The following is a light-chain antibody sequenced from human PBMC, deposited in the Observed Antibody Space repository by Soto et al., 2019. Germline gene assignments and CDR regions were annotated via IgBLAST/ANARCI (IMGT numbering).Light chain of an antibody. V-gene: IGLV2-14*01. CDR3: SSYTSSSTLVV. CDR1: SSDVGGYNY. CDR2: EVS. J-gene: IGLJ2*01. Sequence: QSALTQPASVSGSPGQSITISCTGTSSDVGGYNYVSWYQQHPGKAPKLMMYEVSNRPSGVSNRFSGSKSGNTASLTISGLQAEDEADYYCSSYTSSSTLVVFGGGTKVTVL.